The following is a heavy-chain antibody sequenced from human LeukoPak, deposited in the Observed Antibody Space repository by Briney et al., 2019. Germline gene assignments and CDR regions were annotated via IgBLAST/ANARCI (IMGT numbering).Heavy chain of an antibody. D-gene: IGHD3-10*01. CDR3: AKDRGAPVASNRGYFDY. CDR2: IRNDGSNH. J-gene: IGHJ4*02. Sequence: GGSLRLSCAASGFTFSHHGMHWVRQAPGKGLEWVAFIRNDGSNHYYADSVKGRFTISRDNSKNTLYLQMNSLRAEDTAVYYCAKDRGAPVASNRGYFDYWGQGTLVTVSS. V-gene: IGHV3-30*02. CDR1: GFTFSHHG.